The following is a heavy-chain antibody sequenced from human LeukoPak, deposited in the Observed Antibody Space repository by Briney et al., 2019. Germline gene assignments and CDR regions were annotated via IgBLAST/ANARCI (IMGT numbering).Heavy chain of an antibody. J-gene: IGHJ6*03. CDR3: ARHPTFSGYEYY. V-gene: IGHV4-39*01. CDR2: IYYSGNI. Sequence: SETLSLTCAVYGGSFSGYYWAWIRQPPGKGLEWIGSIYYSGNIYYNPSLRSRVTLSVDTSKNQFSLKLSSVTVADTAVYYCARHPTFSGYEYY. CDR1: GGSFSGYY. D-gene: IGHD1-26*01.